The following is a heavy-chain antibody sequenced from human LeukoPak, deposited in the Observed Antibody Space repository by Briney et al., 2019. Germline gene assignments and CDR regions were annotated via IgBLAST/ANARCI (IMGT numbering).Heavy chain of an antibody. CDR1: GFTFSSYS. CDR3: AKDVGMAMVKGVFDY. CDR2: ISSSSSTI. V-gene: IGHV3-48*01. D-gene: IGHD4/OR15-4a*01. Sequence: GGSLRLSCAASGFTFSSYSMNWVRQAPGKGLEWVSYISSSSSTIYYADSVMGRFTISRDNSKNTLYLQMNSLRAEDTAVYYCAKDVGMAMVKGVFDYWGQGTLVTVSS. J-gene: IGHJ4*02.